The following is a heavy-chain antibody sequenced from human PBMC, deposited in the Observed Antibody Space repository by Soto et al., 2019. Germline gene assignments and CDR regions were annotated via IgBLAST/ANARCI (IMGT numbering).Heavy chain of an antibody. Sequence: QMQLVQSGAEVKKPGSSVKVSCKASGGTLTNFINYPINWVRQAPGPGLEWMGGIVPNIGTVNYAQKFQGRVTITADKSTGTAYMELSSLRSEDTALYYCARRATGGFLRYFDNWGQGTLVTVSS. CDR2: IVPNIGTV. D-gene: IGHD2-8*02. J-gene: IGHJ4*02. CDR1: GGTLTNFINYP. V-gene: IGHV1-69*06. CDR3: ARRATGGFLRYFDN.